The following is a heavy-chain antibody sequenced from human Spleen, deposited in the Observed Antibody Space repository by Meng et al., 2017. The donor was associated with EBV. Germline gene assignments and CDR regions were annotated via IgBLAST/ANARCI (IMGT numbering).Heavy chain of an antibody. CDR3: ARNGYDLYFDS. Sequence: VHRQPSGPGLGKPSATLSLTCSVSGGSIYAYYWNWIRQPPGKALEWIGYAYYTGRTNYNPSLKSRVTIALDTAKHEFSLDLSSVTAADTAVYYCARNGYDLYFDSWGQGSLVTVSS. J-gene: IGHJ4*02. D-gene: IGHD5-12*01. V-gene: IGHV4-59*01. CDR1: GGSIYAYY. CDR2: AYYTGRT.